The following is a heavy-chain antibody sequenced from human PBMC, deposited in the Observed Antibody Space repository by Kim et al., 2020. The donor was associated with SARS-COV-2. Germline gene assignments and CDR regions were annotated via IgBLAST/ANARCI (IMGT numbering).Heavy chain of an antibody. Sequence: SETLSLTCALYGGSLSDYKWSWIRQPPGKGLEWIGEINHSGSAIYTSSLKSRVSISVDTSRNQLSLKVTSVTAADTSVYHCARGGTWVPHPNFDYWGQG. CDR1: GGSLSDYK. CDR2: INHSGSA. J-gene: IGHJ4*02. D-gene: IGHD1-1*01. CDR3: ARGGTWVPHPNFDY. V-gene: IGHV4-34*01.